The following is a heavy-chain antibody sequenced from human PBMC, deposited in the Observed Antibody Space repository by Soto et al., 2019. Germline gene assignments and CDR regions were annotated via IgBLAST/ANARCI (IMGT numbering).Heavy chain of an antibody. Sequence: PSETLSLTCTVSGDSISSHYWSWIRQPPGKGLEYIGYIYYSGSTNYNPSLMSRGTISVDTSKNQFSLKLSSVTAADTAVYYCARATHRTPNWLDPWGQGTLVTVSS. V-gene: IGHV4-59*11. CDR1: GDSISSHY. CDR2: IYYSGST. CDR3: ARATHRTPNWLDP. J-gene: IGHJ5*02.